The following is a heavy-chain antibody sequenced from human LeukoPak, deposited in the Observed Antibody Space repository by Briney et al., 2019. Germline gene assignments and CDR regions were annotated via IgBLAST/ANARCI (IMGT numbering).Heavy chain of an antibody. V-gene: IGHV4-61*01. D-gene: IGHD5-18*01. CDR1: GVSINTCCYY. Sequence: SETLSLTCDVSGVSINTCCYYWPRIRQPPGKGLEWIGYKYYSGSTRYNSSLRSRLTISLESSKNQFSLRLTSVTAADTAVYYCARGRSYGFDFDSWGPGTLVIVSS. CDR3: ARGRSYGFDFDS. CDR2: KYYSGST. J-gene: IGHJ4*02.